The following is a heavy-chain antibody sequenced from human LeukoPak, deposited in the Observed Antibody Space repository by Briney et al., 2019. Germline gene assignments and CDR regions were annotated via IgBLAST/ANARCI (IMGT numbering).Heavy chain of an antibody. D-gene: IGHD1-26*01. CDR3: ARTSGSYRRPFDY. V-gene: IGHV3-23*01. CDR1: GFTFSSYA. CDR2: ISGSGGST. J-gene: IGHJ4*02. Sequence: GGSLRLSCAASGFTFSSYAMSWVRQAPGKGLEWVSAISGSGGSTSYAQKFQGRVTMTRDTSTSTVYMELSSLRSEDTAVYYCARTSGSYRRPFDYWGQGTLVTVSS.